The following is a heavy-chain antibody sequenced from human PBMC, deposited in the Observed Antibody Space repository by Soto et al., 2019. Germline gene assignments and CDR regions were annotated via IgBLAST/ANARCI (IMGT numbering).Heavy chain of an antibody. CDR1: GGSFSSYY. J-gene: IGHJ6*02. CDR2: INHSGST. Sequence: PSETLSLTCAVYGGSFSSYYWSWIRQPPGKGLEWIGEINHSGSTNYNPSLKSRVTISVDTSKNQFSLKLSSVTAADTAVYYCARGPTRLPGIAAAGGMDVWGQGTTVTVSS. D-gene: IGHD6-13*01. CDR3: ARGPTRLPGIAAAGGMDV. V-gene: IGHV4-34*01.